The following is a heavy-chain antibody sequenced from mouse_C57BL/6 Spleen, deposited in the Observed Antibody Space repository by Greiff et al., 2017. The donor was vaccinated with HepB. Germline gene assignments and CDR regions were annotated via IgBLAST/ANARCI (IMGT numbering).Heavy chain of an antibody. V-gene: IGHV1-54*01. CDR2: INPGSGGT. Sequence: VQLQQSGAELVRPGTSVKVSCKASGYAFTNYLIEWVKQRPGQGLEWIGVINPGSGGTNYNEKFKGKATLTADKSSSTAYMQLSSLTSEDSAVYFGALTGTSGYFDVWGTGTTVTVSS. J-gene: IGHJ1*03. CDR1: GYAFTNYL. CDR3: ALTGTSGYFDV. D-gene: IGHD4-1*01.